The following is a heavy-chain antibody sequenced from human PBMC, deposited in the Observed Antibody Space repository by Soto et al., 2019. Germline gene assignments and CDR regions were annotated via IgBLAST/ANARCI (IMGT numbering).Heavy chain of an antibody. Sequence: GESLKISCHGSGYSFAIYWIGWVRQVPGKDLEWMGIIYPGDSDTRYSPSLKGQVTISADKSLRTAYLQWTSLKASDTALYYCARTRSFTLGFYYDGMDVWGQGTTVTVSS. J-gene: IGHJ6*02. V-gene: IGHV5-51*01. CDR2: IYPGDSDT. CDR1: GYSFAIYW. CDR3: ARTRSFTLGFYYDGMDV. D-gene: IGHD6-6*01.